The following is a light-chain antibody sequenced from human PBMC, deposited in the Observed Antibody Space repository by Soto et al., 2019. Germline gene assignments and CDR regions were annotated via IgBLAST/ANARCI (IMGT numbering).Light chain of an antibody. V-gene: IGKV1-5*03. J-gene: IGKJ1*01. CDR1: QSISSW. CDR3: QKYNGYPWT. CDR2: RAS. Sequence: DIQMTQSPSTLSASIGDRVIITCRASQSISSWLAWYQQKPGKAPNLLIYRASNLEPVVPSRFSGSGSGTEFSLTISSLQPDDFATYYCQKYNGYPWTFGQGTKVEIK.